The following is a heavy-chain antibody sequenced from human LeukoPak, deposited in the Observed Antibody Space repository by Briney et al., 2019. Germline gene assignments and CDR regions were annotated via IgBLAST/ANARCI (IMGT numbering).Heavy chain of an antibody. Sequence: GGSLRLSCAASGFTFSSYWMSWVRQAPGKGLEWVANIKQDGSEKYYVDSVKGRFTISRDNAKNSLYLQMNSLRAEDTAVYYCAREQLEQRGNAFDIWGQGTMVTVSS. D-gene: IGHD1/OR15-1a*01. CDR2: IKQDGSEK. J-gene: IGHJ3*02. CDR3: AREQLEQRGNAFDI. CDR1: GFTFSSYW. V-gene: IGHV3-7*01.